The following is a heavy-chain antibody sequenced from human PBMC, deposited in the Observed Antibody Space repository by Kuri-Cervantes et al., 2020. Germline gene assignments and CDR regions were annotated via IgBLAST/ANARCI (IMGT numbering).Heavy chain of an antibody. CDR1: GYTFTGYY. J-gene: IGHJ6*02. V-gene: IGHV1-2*02. Sequence: ASVKVSCKASGYTFTGYYMHWVRQAPGQGLEWMGWINPNSGGTNYAQKFQGRVTMTRDTSISTAYMELGSRRSDDTAVYYCARVVAGLYYYYGMDVWGQGTTVTVSS. CDR2: INPNSGGT. CDR3: ARVVAGLYYYYGMDV. D-gene: IGHD6-19*01.